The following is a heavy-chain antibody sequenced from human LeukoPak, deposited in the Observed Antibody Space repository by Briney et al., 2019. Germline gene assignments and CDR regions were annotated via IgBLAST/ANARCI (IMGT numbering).Heavy chain of an antibody. J-gene: IGHJ4*02. CDR1: GGSIGPYY. D-gene: IGHD1-26*01. Sequence: SETLSLTCLLSGGSIGPYYWSWIRQAAGKGPEWIGRIYTTGTADYNPSLKGRVFLSVDTSKNQFSLKLSSVTAADTAVYYCATRIVGGLEYYFDYWGQGTLVTVSS. CDR2: IYTTGTA. CDR3: ATRIVGGLEYYFDY. V-gene: IGHV4-4*07.